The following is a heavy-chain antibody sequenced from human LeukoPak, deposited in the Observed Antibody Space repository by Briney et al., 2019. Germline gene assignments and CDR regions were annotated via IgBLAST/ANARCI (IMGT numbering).Heavy chain of an antibody. V-gene: IGHV4-59*01. CDR3: ASWWYSSSWYYFDY. Sequence: PSETLSLTCTVSGGSISSYYWSWIRQPPGKGLEWIGYVYYSGNTNYNPSLKSRVTISVDTSKNQFSLRLSSVTAADTAVYYCASWWYSSSWYYFDYWGQGTLVTVSS. J-gene: IGHJ4*02. CDR2: VYYSGNT. D-gene: IGHD6-6*01. CDR1: GGSISSYY.